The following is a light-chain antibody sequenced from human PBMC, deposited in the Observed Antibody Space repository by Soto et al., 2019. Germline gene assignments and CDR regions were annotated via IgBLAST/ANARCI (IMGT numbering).Light chain of an antibody. J-gene: IGKJ5*01. CDR1: QGVTTN. V-gene: IGKV3-15*01. CDR2: DVS. Sequence: EIVMTQSPATLSVSPGESATLSCRAGQGVTTNFAWYQQKSGQSPRLLIYDVSIRATGVPARFSATGSETDFTLTISGLQSEDVAVYFCQQYNNWPFSFGQGTRLEIK. CDR3: QQYNNWPFS.